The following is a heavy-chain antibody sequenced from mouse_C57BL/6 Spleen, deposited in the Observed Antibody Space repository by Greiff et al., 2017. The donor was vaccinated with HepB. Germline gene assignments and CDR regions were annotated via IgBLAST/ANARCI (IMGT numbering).Heavy chain of an antibody. D-gene: IGHD4-1*01. CDR1: GLTFSDYY. CDR3: ARDRELGRGYFDV. Sequence: EVKLVESEGGLVQPGRSMKLSCTASGLTFSDYYMAWVRQVPEKGLEWVANINYDGSSTYYLDSLKSRFIISRDNAKNILYLQMSSLKSEDTATYYCARDRELGRGYFDVWGTGTTVTVSS. J-gene: IGHJ1*03. CDR2: INYDGSST. V-gene: IGHV5-16*01.